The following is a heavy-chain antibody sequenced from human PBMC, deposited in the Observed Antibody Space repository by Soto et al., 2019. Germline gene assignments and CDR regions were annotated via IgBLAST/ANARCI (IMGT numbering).Heavy chain of an antibody. J-gene: IGHJ5*02. CDR2: IYSDGRT. CDR3: ASRGP. CDR1: GFTVSGDF. V-gene: IGHV3-66*01. Sequence: GGSLRLSCGASGFTVSGDFMMWVRQAPGKGLEWVSTIYSDGRTYHADSVKGRFSISRDNSMNTLYLQMNSLTVEDTALYYCASRGPWGQGTLVTV.